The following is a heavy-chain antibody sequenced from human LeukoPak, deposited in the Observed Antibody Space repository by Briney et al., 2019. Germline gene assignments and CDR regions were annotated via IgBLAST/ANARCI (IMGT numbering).Heavy chain of an antibody. V-gene: IGHV1-2*04. CDR1: GYTFTGYY. CDR3: ARDRYIVATIPDY. D-gene: IGHD5-12*01. Sequence: ASVKVSCKASGYTFTGYYMHWVRQAPGQGLEWMGWINPNSGGTNYAQRFQGWVTMTTDTSTSTAYMELRSLRSDDTAVYYCARDRYIVATIPDYWGQGTLVTVSS. CDR2: INPNSGGT. J-gene: IGHJ4*02.